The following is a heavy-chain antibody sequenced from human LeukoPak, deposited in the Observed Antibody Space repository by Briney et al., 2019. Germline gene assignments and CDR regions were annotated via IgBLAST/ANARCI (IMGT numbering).Heavy chain of an antibody. V-gene: IGHV5-51*01. CDR2: IYPGDSDT. CDR1: GYSFTSYW. Sequence: GESLKISCKGSGYSFTSYWIGWVRQMPGKGLEWMGIIYPGDSDTRYSPSFQGQVTISADKSISTAYLQWSSLKASGTAMYYCARCIVGATSYYYYYGMDVWGQGTTVTVSS. CDR3: ARCIVGATSYYYYYGMDV. D-gene: IGHD1-26*01. J-gene: IGHJ6*02.